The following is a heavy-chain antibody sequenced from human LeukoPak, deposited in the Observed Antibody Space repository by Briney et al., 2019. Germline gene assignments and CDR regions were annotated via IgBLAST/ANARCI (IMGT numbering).Heavy chain of an antibody. J-gene: IGHJ3*01. V-gene: IGHV3-23*01. CDR3: AKDRREGYPRDSFDV. CDR1: GFTFSSYA. D-gene: IGHD5-24*01. CDR2: IKSSGSST. Sequence: GGSLRLSCAASGFTFSSYAMSWVRRAPGKGLEWVSSIKSSGSSTYYGDAVKGRFTISRDNSENTLYLQMNSLRAEDTALYYCAKDRREGYPRDSFDVWGQGTAVTVSS.